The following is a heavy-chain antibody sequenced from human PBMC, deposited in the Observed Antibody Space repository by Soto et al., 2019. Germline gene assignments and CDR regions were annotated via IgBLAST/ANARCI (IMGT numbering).Heavy chain of an antibody. CDR3: ARVSASSMLRGVIIN. Sequence: KASETLSLTCAVSGASISSDNWWGWFRQSPGEGLEWIGEVYHSGGANYNPSLKTRVTLSVDTSNNFFFLKLASVTAADTAMYFCARVSASSMLRGVIINWGQGTLVTVSS. CDR1: GASISSDNW. CDR2: VYHSGGA. J-gene: IGHJ4*02. D-gene: IGHD3-10*01. V-gene: IGHV4-4*02.